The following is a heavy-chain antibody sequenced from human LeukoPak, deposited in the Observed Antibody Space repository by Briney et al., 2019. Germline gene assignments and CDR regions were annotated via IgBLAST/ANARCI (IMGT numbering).Heavy chain of an antibody. CDR3: ARADNGGNWFDP. CDR1: GYTFTTAA. J-gene: IGHJ5*02. Sequence: ASVKVSCKASGYTFTTAAMRWVRQAPGQRLEWMGWINTGNGNAKYSQKFQGRVTITRDTSASTAYMELSSLKSEDTGVYFCARADNGGNWFDPWGQGTLVTVSS. V-gene: IGHV1-3*04. D-gene: IGHD4-23*01. CDR2: INTGNGNA.